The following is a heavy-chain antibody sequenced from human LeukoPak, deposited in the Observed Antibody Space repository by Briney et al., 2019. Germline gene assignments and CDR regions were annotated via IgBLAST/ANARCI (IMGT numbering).Heavy chain of an antibody. CDR3: AREASTIALVRGTKNWFDP. J-gene: IGHJ5*02. D-gene: IGHD6-13*01. CDR2: ISSSSSYI. CDR1: GFTFSNYA. Sequence: GGSLRLSCAASGFTFSNYAMNWVRQAPGKGLEWVSSISSSSSYIYYADSVKGRFTISRDNAKNSLYLQMNSLRAENTAVYYCAREASTIALVRGTKNWFDPWGQGTLVTVSS. V-gene: IGHV3-21*01.